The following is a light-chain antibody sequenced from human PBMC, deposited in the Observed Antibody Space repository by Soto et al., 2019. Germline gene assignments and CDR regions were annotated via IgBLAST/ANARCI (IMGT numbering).Light chain of an antibody. CDR3: QQYNNWPWT. CDR2: GAS. CDR1: QSVSSS. Sequence: EIVLTQSPGTLSLSPGEGATLSCRASQSVSSSLAWYQQKRGQAPRLLIHGASSRATGIPDRFSGSGSGTDFTLTISRLEPEDFAVYYCQQYNNWPWTFGQATKVEIK. J-gene: IGKJ1*01. V-gene: IGKV3-20*01.